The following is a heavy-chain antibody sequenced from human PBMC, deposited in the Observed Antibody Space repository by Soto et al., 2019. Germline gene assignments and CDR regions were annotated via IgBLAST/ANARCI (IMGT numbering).Heavy chain of an antibody. V-gene: IGHV3-30*04. Sequence: PGGSLRLSCAASGFSFSSYTMHWVRQTPGKGLERVAVISHDGGDKYYADSVKGRFTISRDNSKNTLYLQMNSLRREDTSVYYCVKDQGGYSGYVFDYWGQGTLVTVSS. J-gene: IGHJ4*02. CDR3: VKDQGGYSGYVFDY. CDR1: GFSFSSYT. CDR2: ISHDGGDK. D-gene: IGHD5-12*01.